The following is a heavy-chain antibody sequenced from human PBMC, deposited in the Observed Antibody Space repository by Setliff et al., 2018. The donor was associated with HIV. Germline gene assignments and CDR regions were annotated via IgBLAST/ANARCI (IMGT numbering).Heavy chain of an antibody. J-gene: IGHJ4*02. V-gene: IGHV1-2*02. CDR2: INPDSGDT. CDR1: GYTFTGYY. Sequence: ASVKVSCKASGYTFTGYYIHWVRQAPGQGLEWMGWINPDSGDTNYAQKFQGRVTMTRDTSINTAYMDMSGLRSDDTAVYYCARINAGYQPYYFDYWGQGTLVTVSS. CDR3: ARINAGYQPYYFDY. D-gene: IGHD2-15*01.